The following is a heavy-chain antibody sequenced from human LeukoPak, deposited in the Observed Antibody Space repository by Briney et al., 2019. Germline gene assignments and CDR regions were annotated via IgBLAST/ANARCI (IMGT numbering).Heavy chain of an antibody. J-gene: IGHJ4*02. Sequence: QPGGSLRLSCAASGFTFDDYAMHWVRQAPGKGLEWVSLISWDGGSTYYADSVKGRFTISRDNSKNSLYLQMNSLRAEDTALYYYAKDGERWLQIPYYFDYWGQGTLVTVSS. CDR1: GFTFDDYA. CDR2: ISWDGGST. CDR3: AKDGERWLQIPYYFDY. V-gene: IGHV3-43D*03. D-gene: IGHD5-24*01.